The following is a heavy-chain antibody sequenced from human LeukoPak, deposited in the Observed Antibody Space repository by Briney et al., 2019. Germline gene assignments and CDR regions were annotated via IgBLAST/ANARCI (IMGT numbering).Heavy chain of an antibody. CDR2: IIPILDKA. CDR3: ERMWSTTTSGWNWFDP. Sequence: SVKVSCKASGGTFSSYAISWVRQAPGQGLEWMGRIIPILDKANTQQKFQGRVTITANKTPSTAYMELSSLRSEDTDVYYCERMWSTTTSGWNWFDPWGQGNLVTVSS. V-gene: IGHV1-69*04. D-gene: IGHD1-1*01. J-gene: IGHJ5*02. CDR1: GGTFSSYA.